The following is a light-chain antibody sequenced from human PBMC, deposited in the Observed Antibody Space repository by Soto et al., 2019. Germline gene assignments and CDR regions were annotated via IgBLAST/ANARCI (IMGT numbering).Light chain of an antibody. CDR2: KAS. CDR3: QQYDSYPLT. CDR1: QSVSSW. Sequence: DIQMTQSPSTLSASVGDRVTITCRASQSVSSWLAWYQQRPGNAPNLLIYKASSLESGVPSRFSGSGSGTKFTLTVSSLQPDDFATYYCQQYDSYPLTFGGGTKVEIK. J-gene: IGKJ4*01. V-gene: IGKV1-5*03.